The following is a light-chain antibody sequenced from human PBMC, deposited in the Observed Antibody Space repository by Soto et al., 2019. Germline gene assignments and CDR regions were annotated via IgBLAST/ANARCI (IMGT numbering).Light chain of an antibody. Sequence: QTVVTQEPSFSVSPGGTVTLTCGLSSGSVSPSYYPGWFQQTPGQAPRALIYTTNTRSSGVPDRFSGSILGNKAALTITGAQADDESDYYCAAWDDSLNGWVFGGGTKVTVL. CDR2: TTN. V-gene: IGLV8-61*01. CDR1: SGSVSPSYY. J-gene: IGLJ3*02. CDR3: AAWDDSLNGWV.